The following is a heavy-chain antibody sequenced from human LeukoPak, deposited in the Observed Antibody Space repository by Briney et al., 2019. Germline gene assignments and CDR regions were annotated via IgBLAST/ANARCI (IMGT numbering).Heavy chain of an antibody. CDR2: IYYSGST. V-gene: IGHV4-59*01. CDR1: GGSISTYF. D-gene: IGHD3-10*01. Sequence: SETLSLTCTVSGGSISTYFWSWIRQPPGKGLEWIWYIYYSGSTNYNPSPKSRVTISVDTFRNQFSLKLTSVTAADTAIYYCAKSDYYGASDYWGQGTLVTVSS. J-gene: IGHJ4*02. CDR3: AKSDYYGASDY.